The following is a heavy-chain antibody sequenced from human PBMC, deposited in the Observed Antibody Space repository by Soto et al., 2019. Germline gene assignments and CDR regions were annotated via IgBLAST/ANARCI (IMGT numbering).Heavy chain of an antibody. D-gene: IGHD2-2*01. CDR2: ISLYSDGT. CDR3: ARVVPGAEAWFGP. Sequence: XSVKISFKTSGYTFSNYDINWVRQAPGQPLEWLGWISLYSDGTNYAQKFQGRVSITTDTSTTTSYMELRSLRSDDTAVYYCARVVPGAEAWFGPWGQGPLVTVSS. J-gene: IGHJ5*02. V-gene: IGHV1-18*01. CDR1: GYTFSNYD.